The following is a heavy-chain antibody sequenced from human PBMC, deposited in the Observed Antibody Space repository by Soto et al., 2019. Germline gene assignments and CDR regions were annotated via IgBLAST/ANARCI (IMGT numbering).Heavy chain of an antibody. J-gene: IGHJ4*02. V-gene: IGHV4-4*02. CDR3: ARVVTSYFPY. Sequence: QVQLQESGPGLVKPSGTLSLTCAVSGGSISSSNWWSWVRQPPGKGLEWIGEIYHSGSTNYNPSLKSLVTITVDQSKNEFSLKLSSVTAAETAVYYCARVVTSYFPYWCQGTLVTVSS. CDR1: GGSISSSNW. CDR2: IYHSGST. D-gene: IGHD2-21*02.